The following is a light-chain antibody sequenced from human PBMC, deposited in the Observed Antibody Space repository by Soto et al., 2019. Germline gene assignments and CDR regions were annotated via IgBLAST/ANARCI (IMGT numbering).Light chain of an antibody. CDR3: QHYVTSLTT. CDR1: QSVSSNF. J-gene: IGKJ1*01. Sequence: VGLSMLPATVSLYPGARVTPHCSASQSVSSNFLAWYQQKPGQAPRLLIFGASIRVTGIPDRFIGSGSGTDFTLTIARLEPEDFAVYYCQHYVTSLTTFCQGTNLDIK. V-gene: IGKV3-20*01. CDR2: GAS.